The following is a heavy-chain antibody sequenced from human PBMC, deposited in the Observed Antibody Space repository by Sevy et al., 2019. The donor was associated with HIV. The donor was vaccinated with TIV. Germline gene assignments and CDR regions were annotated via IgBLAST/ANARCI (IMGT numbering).Heavy chain of an antibody. J-gene: IGHJ6*02. D-gene: IGHD4-17*01. CDR3: ARDHVKDGDLGDYYYFAMDV. CDR2: ISGTPDNI. Sequence: GGSLRLSCAASGFTLSDYYISWIRQAPGKGLEWVSYISGTPDNIYYADSAKGRFTISRDNAKNSLYLQMNSLRAEDTAVYYCARDHVKDGDLGDYYYFAMDVWGQGTTVTVSS. CDR1: GFTLSDYY. V-gene: IGHV3-11*01.